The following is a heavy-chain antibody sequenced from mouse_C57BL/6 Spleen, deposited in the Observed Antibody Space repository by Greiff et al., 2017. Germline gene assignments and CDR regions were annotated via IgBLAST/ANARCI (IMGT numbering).Heavy chain of an antibody. Sequence: VQLKEPGAELVKPGASVKMSCKASGYTFTSYWITWVKQRPGQGLEWIGDIYPGSGSTNYNEKFKSKATLTVDTSSSTAYMQLSSLTSEDSAVYYCARIYYGNYDYAMDYWGQGTSVTVSS. V-gene: IGHV1-55*01. CDR2: IYPGSGST. CDR3: ARIYYGNYDYAMDY. J-gene: IGHJ4*01. CDR1: GYTFTSYW. D-gene: IGHD2-1*01.